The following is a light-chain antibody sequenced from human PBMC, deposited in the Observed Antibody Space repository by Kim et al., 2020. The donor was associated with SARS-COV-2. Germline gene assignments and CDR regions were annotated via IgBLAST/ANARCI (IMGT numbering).Light chain of an antibody. CDR1: QSVSSK. CDR3: QQYNNWPWT. Sequence: VSPGERATLSCRASQSVSSKLVWYQQKPGQAPRLLIYSASTRATGIPASFSGSGSGTDFTLTISSLQSEDFAVYYCQQYNNWPWTFGQGTKVDIK. J-gene: IGKJ1*01. CDR2: SAS. V-gene: IGKV3-15*01.